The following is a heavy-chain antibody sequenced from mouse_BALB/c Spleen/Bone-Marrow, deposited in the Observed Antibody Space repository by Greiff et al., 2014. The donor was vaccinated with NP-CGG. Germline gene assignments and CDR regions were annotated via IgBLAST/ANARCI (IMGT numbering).Heavy chain of an antibody. CDR3: ARRTTGAAPFDY. CDR2: INPGSRST. Sequence: QMTQSGAELARPGTSVKVSCKASGYAFTNYLIEWVKQRPGQGLEWIGVINPGSRSTNYNEKFKGKATLTADKSSSTAYMQLSSLTSDDSAVYFCARRTTGAAPFDYWGQGTTLTVSS. J-gene: IGHJ2*01. V-gene: IGHV1-54*01. CDR1: GYAFTNYL. D-gene: IGHD1-1*01.